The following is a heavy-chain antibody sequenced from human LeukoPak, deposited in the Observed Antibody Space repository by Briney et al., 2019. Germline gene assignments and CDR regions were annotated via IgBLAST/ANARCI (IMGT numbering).Heavy chain of an antibody. Sequence: PSETLSLTCAVYGGSFSDYYWSWIRQPPGKGLEWIGEINHSGSTNYNPSLKSRVTISVDTSKNQFSLKLSSVTAADTAVYYCARSGRGYYDSSGYFRWGQGTLVTVSS. CDR2: INHSGST. CDR1: GGSFSDYY. J-gene: IGHJ4*02. CDR3: ARSGRGYYDSSGYFR. D-gene: IGHD3-22*01. V-gene: IGHV4-34*01.